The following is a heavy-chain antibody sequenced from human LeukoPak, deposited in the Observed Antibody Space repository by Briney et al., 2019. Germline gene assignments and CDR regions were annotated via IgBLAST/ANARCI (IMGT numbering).Heavy chain of an antibody. D-gene: IGHD4-17*01. CDR3: AKEIYGDSTGARFQH. CDR1: GFTFSTYN. Sequence: GGSLRLSCAASGFTFSTYNMNWVRHAPGKGLEWVSVISGSGGSTYYADSVKGRFTVSRDNSKNTVYLQMNSLRAEDTAVYYCAKEIYGDSTGARFQHWGQGTLLTVSS. J-gene: IGHJ1*01. V-gene: IGHV3-23*01. CDR2: ISGSGGST.